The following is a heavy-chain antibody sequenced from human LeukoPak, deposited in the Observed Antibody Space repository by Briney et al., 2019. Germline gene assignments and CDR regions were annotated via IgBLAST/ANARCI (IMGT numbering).Heavy chain of an antibody. V-gene: IGHV4-4*07. D-gene: IGHD2-15*01. CDR3: ARDCSGNSCLSH. Sequence: SGTLSLTCTVSGSSITGYYWSWIRQPAGKGLEWIGLIYSSGITDYNPSLKSRVTLSVDKSKNQFSLKLSSVTAADTAVYYCARDCSGNSCLSHWGQGTLVTVSS. J-gene: IGHJ4*02. CDR1: GSSITGYY. CDR2: IYSSGIT.